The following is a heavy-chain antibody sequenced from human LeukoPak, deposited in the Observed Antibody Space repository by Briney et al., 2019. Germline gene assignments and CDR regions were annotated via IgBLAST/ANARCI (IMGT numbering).Heavy chain of an antibody. CDR2: ISYDGNTQ. CDR3: AKEACTGTCSSDYLDY. CDR1: GFTFSSYG. Sequence: GGSLRLSCAASGFTFSSYGMHWVRQAPGKGLEWVAVISYDGNTQYYADSVKGRFTISRDNSKNTLYLQMNSLRAEDTAVYYCAKEACTGTCSSDYLDYWGQGTLVTVSS. D-gene: IGHD2-8*02. J-gene: IGHJ4*02. V-gene: IGHV3-30*18.